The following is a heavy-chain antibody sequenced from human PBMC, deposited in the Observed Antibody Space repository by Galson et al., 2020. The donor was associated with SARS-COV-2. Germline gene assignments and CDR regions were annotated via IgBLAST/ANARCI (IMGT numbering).Heavy chain of an antibody. Sequence: GGSLRLSCVASGFSFSTYSMSWVRQAPGKGLEWLAYIDAVNTIYYADSLGGRFTISRDNARSSLYLQMNSLRAEDTAVYYCARDQGQNDYWGQGTLVTGSS. V-gene: IGHV3-48*04. CDR3: ARDQGQNDY. CDR2: IDAVNTI. CDR1: GFSFSTYS. J-gene: IGHJ4*02.